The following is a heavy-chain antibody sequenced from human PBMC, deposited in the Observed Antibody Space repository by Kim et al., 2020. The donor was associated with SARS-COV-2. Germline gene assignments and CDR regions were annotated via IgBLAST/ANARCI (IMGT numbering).Heavy chain of an antibody. V-gene: IGHV4-39*01. CDR1: GGSISSSSYY. Sequence: SETLSLTCTVSGGSISSSSYYWGWIRQPPGKGLEWIGSIYYSGNTYYTPSLKSRVTISVDTSKNQFSLKLSSVTAADTAVYYCARHRYQLLWDEGNFDYWGQGTLVTVSS. CDR3: ARHRYQLLWDEGNFDY. J-gene: IGHJ4*02. CDR2: IYYSGNT. D-gene: IGHD2-2*01.